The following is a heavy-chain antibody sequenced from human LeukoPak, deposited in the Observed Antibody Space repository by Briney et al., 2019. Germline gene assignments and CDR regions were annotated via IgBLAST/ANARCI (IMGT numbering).Heavy chain of an antibody. Sequence: GGSLRLSCAASGFTFSSYSMNWVRQAPGKGLEWVSSISSSSSYIYYADSVKGRFTISRDNAKNSLYLQMNSLRAEDTAVYYCARDIGYSSGWYQGGGYYYYMDVWGKGTTVTVSS. D-gene: IGHD6-19*01. CDR2: ISSSSSYI. J-gene: IGHJ6*03. CDR1: GFTFSSYS. CDR3: ARDIGYSSGWYQGGGYYYYMDV. V-gene: IGHV3-21*01.